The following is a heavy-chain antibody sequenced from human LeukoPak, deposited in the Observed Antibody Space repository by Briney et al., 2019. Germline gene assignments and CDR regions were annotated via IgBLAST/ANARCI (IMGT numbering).Heavy chain of an antibody. CDR1: GYTLTELS. CDR3: ATLSEWKNWFDP. V-gene: IGHV1-24*01. D-gene: IGHD2/OR15-2a*01. Sequence: GASVKVSCKVSGYTLTELSMHWVRQAPGKGLEWMGGFDPEDGETIYGQKFQGRVTMTEDTSTDTAYMELSSLRSEDTAVYYCATLSEWKNWFDPWGQGTLVTVSS. CDR2: FDPEDGET. J-gene: IGHJ5*02.